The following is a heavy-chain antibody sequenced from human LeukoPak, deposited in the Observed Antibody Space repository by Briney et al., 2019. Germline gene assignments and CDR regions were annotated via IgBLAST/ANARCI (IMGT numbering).Heavy chain of an antibody. J-gene: IGHJ4*02. CDR3: ARDDYGDFFFDS. Sequence: SETLSLTCTVSGGSISSYYWSWIRQPPGKGLEWIGYIYDSGSTNYNPSLKGRVTISVDTSKNQFSLRLSSVTAADTAVYYCARDDYGDFFFDSWGQGTLVTVSS. D-gene: IGHD4-17*01. CDR1: GGSISSYY. V-gene: IGHV4-59*01. CDR2: IYDSGST.